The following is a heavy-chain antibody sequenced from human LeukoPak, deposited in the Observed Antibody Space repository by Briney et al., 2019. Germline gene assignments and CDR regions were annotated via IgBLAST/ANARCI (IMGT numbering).Heavy chain of an antibody. CDR3: AKDPTHYRVWDDYDSTVLGY. J-gene: IGHJ4*02. CDR1: GFTFSSYG. D-gene: IGHD3-22*01. V-gene: IGHV3-30*02. Sequence: GGSLRLSCAASGFTFSSYGMHWVRQAPGKGLEWAAFIRYDGSNKYYADSVKGRFTISRDNSKNTLYLQMNSLRAADTAVYYCAKDPTHYRVWDDYDSTVLGYWGQGTLVTVSS. CDR2: IRYDGSNK.